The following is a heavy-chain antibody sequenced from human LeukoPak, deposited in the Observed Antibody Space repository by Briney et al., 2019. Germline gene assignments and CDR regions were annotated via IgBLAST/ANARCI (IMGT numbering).Heavy chain of an antibody. CDR2: TFGGGST. J-gene: IGHJ4*02. Sequence: GGSLRLSCAASGFTVSSNYMTWVRQAPGKGLEWVSVTFGGGSTYYADSVKGRFTISRDNAKNTLYLQMNSLRADDTAVYYCARGGLEPVDNWGQGTLVTVSS. V-gene: IGHV3-66*01. D-gene: IGHD1-1*01. CDR3: ARGGLEPVDN. CDR1: GFTVSSNY.